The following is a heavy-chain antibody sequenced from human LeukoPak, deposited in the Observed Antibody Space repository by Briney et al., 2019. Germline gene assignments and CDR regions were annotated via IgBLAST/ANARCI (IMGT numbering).Heavy chain of an antibody. V-gene: IGHV3-23*01. Sequence: GRSLRLSCAASGFTFSTSAMTWVRQAPGKGLEWVSTITGNDDATYYADSVKGRFTISRDISKTTAYLQMNSLRVDDTAVYFCAKGPQLYSGYHPDSWGQGTLVTVSS. CDR3: AKGPQLYSGYHPDS. D-gene: IGHD5-12*01. CDR1: GFTFSTSA. CDR2: ITGNDDAT. J-gene: IGHJ4*02.